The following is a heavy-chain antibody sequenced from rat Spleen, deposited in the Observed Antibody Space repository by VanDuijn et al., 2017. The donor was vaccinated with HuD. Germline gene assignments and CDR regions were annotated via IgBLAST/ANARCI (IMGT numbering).Heavy chain of an antibody. CDR3: ATRDNNYAY. Sequence: EVQLVESGGGLVRPERSLKLSCAASGFTFSDYGMAWVRQAPTKGLEWVASISYDGGRTYYRDSVKGRFTISRDNAKSSLYLQMNNLRSEDTAIYYCATRDNNYAYWGQGVMVTVSS. CDR1: GFTFSDYG. D-gene: IGHD1-10*01. V-gene: IGHV5-29*01. J-gene: IGHJ2*01. CDR2: ISYDGGRT.